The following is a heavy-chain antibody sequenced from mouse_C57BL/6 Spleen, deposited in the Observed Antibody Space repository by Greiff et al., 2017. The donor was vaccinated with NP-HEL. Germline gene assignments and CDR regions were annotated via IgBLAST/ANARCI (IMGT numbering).Heavy chain of an antibody. D-gene: IGHD4-1*01. Sequence: QVQLQQPGAELVKPGASVKLSCKASGYTFTSYWMQWVKQRPGQGLEWIGEIDPSDSYTNYNQKFKGKATLTVDTSSSTAYMQLSSLTSEDSAVYYCASRRTGYYFDYWGQGTTLTVSS. V-gene: IGHV1-50*01. J-gene: IGHJ2*01. CDR2: IDPSDSYT. CDR1: GYTFTSYW. CDR3: ASRRTGYYFDY.